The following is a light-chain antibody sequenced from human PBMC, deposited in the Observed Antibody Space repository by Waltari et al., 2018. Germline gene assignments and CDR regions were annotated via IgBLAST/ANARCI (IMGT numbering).Light chain of an antibody. CDR3: AIWYSSTWV. CDR2: YKSDSDK. CDR1: SGIDVGTYR. Sequence: QPVLTQPTSLSASPGASAGFTCTLRSGIDVGTYRLYWYQQTPGSLPRYLLGYKSDSDKQQGSGVPSRFSGSKDASTNAGLLFISGLQSEDEADYYCAIWYSSTWVFGGGTKLTVL. V-gene: IGLV5-39*01. J-gene: IGLJ3*02.